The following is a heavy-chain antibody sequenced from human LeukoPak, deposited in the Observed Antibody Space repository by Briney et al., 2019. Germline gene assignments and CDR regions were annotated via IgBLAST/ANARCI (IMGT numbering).Heavy chain of an antibody. D-gene: IGHD3-10*01. CDR3: ARGLPNYYGSGSYFSY. CDR2: IYSGGST. J-gene: IGHJ4*02. CDR1: EFSVGSNY. Sequence: GGSLRLSCAASEFSVGSNYMTWVRQAPGKGLEWVSLIYSGGSTYYADSVKGRFTISRDNSKNTLYLQMNSLRAEDTAVYYCARGLPNYYGSGSYFSYWGQGTLVTVSS. V-gene: IGHV3-66*01.